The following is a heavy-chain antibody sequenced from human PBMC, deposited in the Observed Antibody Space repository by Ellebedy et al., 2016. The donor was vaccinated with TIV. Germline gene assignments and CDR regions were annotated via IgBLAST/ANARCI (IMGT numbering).Heavy chain of an antibody. V-gene: IGHV3-30*18. Sequence: PGGSLRLSCAASGFTFRTYGMHWVRQAPGKGLEWVAVISSDGISQNYADSVKGRFTISRDNSKNTLFLQMNSLRPDDTAVYYCAKDLGRWLDYFDYWGQGALVTVSS. J-gene: IGHJ4*02. CDR2: ISSDGISQ. D-gene: IGHD6-19*01. CDR1: GFTFRTYG. CDR3: AKDLGRWLDYFDY.